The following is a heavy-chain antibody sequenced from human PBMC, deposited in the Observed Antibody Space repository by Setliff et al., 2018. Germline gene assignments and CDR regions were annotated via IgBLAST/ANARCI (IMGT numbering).Heavy chain of an antibody. V-gene: IGHV4-38-2*01. Sequence: SETLSLTCAVSGFSISSGYYWGWIRQPPGKGLEWIGHVFHTGSTKYNPSLRSRVTISVDTSENYFSLRLTSVTAADTAVYYCARAPPSVPYGDYGPRQYFDLWGRGSLVTVSS. CDR1: GFSISSGYY. J-gene: IGHJ2*01. CDR2: VFHTGST. D-gene: IGHD4-17*01. CDR3: ARAPPSVPYGDYGPRQYFDL.